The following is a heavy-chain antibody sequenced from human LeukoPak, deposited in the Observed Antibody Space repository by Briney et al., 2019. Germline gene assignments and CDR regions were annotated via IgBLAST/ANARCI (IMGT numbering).Heavy chain of an antibody. CDR1: GGNFGTSA. CDR2: IIPILNSV. J-gene: IGHJ4*02. D-gene: IGHD3-16*01. V-gene: IGHV1-69*04. Sequence: ASVKVSCEASGGNFGTSAFNWVRQAPGQGLEWMGKIIPILNSVTYAQNFQGTVTITADMSATTAYLEVSSLRFEDTAVYFCAGHPRGGDVAPFDSWGQGTLVIVAS. CDR3: AGHPRGGDVAPFDS.